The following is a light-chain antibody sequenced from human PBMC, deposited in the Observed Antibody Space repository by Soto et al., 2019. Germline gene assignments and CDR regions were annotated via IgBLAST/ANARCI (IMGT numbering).Light chain of an antibody. Sequence: EIVMTQSPAILSVSPGDRATLSGRAGQSVSNNLAWYQQKPGQPPRLVIYGASNRATGVPARFSGSGSGTDFTLTISRLQSEDFEVYYCLQYDDWHRTFGQGTKVDIK. V-gene: IGKV3-15*01. CDR2: GAS. CDR1: QSVSNN. J-gene: IGKJ1*01. CDR3: LQYDDWHRT.